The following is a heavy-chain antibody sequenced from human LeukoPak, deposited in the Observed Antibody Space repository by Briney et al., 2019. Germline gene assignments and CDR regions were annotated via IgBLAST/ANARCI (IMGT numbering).Heavy chain of an antibody. CDR3: AREDSSSWYVSRVYYYYGMDV. V-gene: IGHV3-33*01. CDR2: IWYDGSNK. Sequence: PGGSLRLSCAASGFTFSSYGMHRVRQAPGKGLEWVAVIWYDGSNKYYADSVKGRFTISRDNSKNTLYLQMNSLRAEDTAVYYCAREDSSSWYVSRVYYYYGMDVWGQGTTVTVSS. J-gene: IGHJ6*02. D-gene: IGHD6-13*01. CDR1: GFTFSSYG.